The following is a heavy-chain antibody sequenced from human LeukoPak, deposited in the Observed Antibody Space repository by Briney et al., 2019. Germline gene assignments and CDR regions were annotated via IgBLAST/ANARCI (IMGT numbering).Heavy chain of an antibody. Sequence: SGGSLRLSCAASGFIFSSYGMNWVRQAPGKGLKWVSSISSRSSSIYYADSVKGRFTISRDDAKNSLYLQMNSLRAEDTAVYFCAREPTVTTSGYWGQGTLVTVSS. J-gene: IGHJ4*02. CDR2: ISSRSSSI. CDR1: GFIFSSYG. V-gene: IGHV3-21*01. CDR3: AREPTVTTSGY. D-gene: IGHD4-17*01.